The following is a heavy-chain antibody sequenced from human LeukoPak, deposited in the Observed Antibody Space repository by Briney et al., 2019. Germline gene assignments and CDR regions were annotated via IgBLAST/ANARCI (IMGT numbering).Heavy chain of an antibody. CDR3: AKAVYSSSWNQLFDY. V-gene: IGHV3-43*01. D-gene: IGHD6-13*01. CDR1: GFTFDDYT. J-gene: IGHJ4*02. Sequence: PGGSLRLSCAASGFTFDDYTMHWVRQAPGKGLEWVSLISWDGGSTYYADSVKGRFTISRDNSKNSLYLQMNSLRTEDTALYYCAKAVYSSSWNQLFDYWGQGTLVTVSS. CDR2: ISWDGGST.